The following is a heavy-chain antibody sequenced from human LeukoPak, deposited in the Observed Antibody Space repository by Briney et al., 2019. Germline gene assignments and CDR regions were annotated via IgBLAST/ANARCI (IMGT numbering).Heavy chain of an antibody. D-gene: IGHD3-9*01. CDR3: AKDLDDILTGYYTTPTDY. J-gene: IGHJ4*02. Sequence: PGGSLRLSCAASGFTFSSYAMSWVRQAPGKGLEWVSAISGSGGSTYYADSVKGRFTISRDNSKNTLYLQMNSLRAEDTAVYYCAKDLDDILTGYYTTPTDYWGQGTLVTVSS. CDR1: GFTFSSYA. CDR2: ISGSGGST. V-gene: IGHV3-23*01.